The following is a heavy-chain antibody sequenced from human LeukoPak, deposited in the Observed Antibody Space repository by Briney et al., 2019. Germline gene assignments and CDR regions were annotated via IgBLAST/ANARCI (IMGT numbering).Heavy chain of an antibody. CDR3: AKSARRIAVAGPVDY. CDR2: IWYDGSNK. J-gene: IGHJ4*02. Sequence: GGSLRLSCAASGFTFSSYGMHWVHQAPGKGLEWVAVIWYDGSNKYYADSVKGRFTISRDNSKNTLYLQVNSLRAEDTAVYYCAKSARRIAVAGPVDYWGQGTLVTVSS. V-gene: IGHV3-33*06. D-gene: IGHD6-19*01. CDR1: GFTFSSYG.